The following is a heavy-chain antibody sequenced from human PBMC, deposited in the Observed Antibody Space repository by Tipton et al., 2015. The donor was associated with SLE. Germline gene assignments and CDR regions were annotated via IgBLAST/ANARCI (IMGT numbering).Heavy chain of an antibody. CDR3: ARGGSAGHLDY. V-gene: IGHV3-21*05. CDR2: ISSSSSYT. Sequence: SLRLSCAASGFTFSSYSMNWVRQAPGKGLEWVSYISSSSSYTNYADSVKGRFTISRDNAKNSLYLQMNSLRAEDTAVYYCARGGSAGHLDYWGQGTLVTVSS. D-gene: IGHD6-6*01. J-gene: IGHJ4*02. CDR1: GFTFSSYS.